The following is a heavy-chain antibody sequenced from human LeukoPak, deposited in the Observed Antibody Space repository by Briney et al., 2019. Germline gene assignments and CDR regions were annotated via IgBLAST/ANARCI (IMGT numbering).Heavy chain of an antibody. V-gene: IGHV3-53*01. J-gene: IGHJ4*02. CDR3: ARNGGATFDY. Sequence: GGSLRLSCAASGFTFSNYAMSWVRQAPGKGLEWVSVIYSGGSTYYADSVKGRFTISRDNSKNTLYLQMNSLRAEDTAVYYCARNGGATFDYWGQGTLVTVSS. D-gene: IGHD1-26*01. CDR1: GFTFSNYA. CDR2: IYSGGST.